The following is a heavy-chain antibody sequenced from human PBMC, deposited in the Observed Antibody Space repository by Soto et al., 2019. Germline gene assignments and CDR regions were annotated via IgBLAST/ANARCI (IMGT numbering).Heavy chain of an antibody. CDR2: IYHSGST. CDR3: ATAPGPY. CDR1: GGSISSGGYS. J-gene: IGHJ4*02. V-gene: IGHV4-30-2*01. Sequence: SETLSLTCAVAGGSISSGGYSWSWIRQPPGKGLEWIGYIYHSGSTYYNPSLKSRVTISVDRSKNQFSLKLSSVTAADTAVYYCATAPGPYWGQGALVTVSS.